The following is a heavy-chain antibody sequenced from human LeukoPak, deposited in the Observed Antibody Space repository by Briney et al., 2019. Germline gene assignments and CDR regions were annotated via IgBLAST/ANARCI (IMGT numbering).Heavy chain of an antibody. J-gene: IGHJ4*02. CDR3: ARRLQKYYYGSGSNNRFGY. D-gene: IGHD3-10*01. CDR1: GYTFTSYD. CDR2: MNPNSGNT. V-gene: IGHV1-8*01. Sequence: ASVKVSCKASGYTFTSYDINWVRQATGQGLEWMGWMNPNSGNTGYARKFQVRVTMTRNTSISTAYMELSSLRSEDTAVYYCARRLQKYYYGSGSNNRFGYWGQGTLVTVSS.